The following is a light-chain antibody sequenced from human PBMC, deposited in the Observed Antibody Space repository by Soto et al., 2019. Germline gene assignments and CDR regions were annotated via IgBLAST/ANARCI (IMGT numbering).Light chain of an antibody. J-gene: IGLJ1*01. CDR2: RNN. V-gene: IGLV1-47*01. Sequence: QSVLTQPPSASGTPGQRVTISCSGGTSSIGRNYVYWYQQLPGTAPKLVIYRNNQRPSGVPDRFSGSKSGTSASLAIRGLRSEDEADYYCCSYAGSSTFRYVFGTGTKLTVL. CDR3: CSYAGSSTFRYV. CDR1: TSSIGRNY.